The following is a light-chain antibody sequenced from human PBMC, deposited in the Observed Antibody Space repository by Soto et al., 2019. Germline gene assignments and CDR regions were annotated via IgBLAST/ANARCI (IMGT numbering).Light chain of an antibody. J-gene: IGKJ5*01. CDR1: QNIRSR. CDR2: AQS. V-gene: IGKV1-39*01. CDR3: QQTYSSPIP. Sequence: DFQITQSPSTLSASVGDRVTITCRASQNIRSRLAWFQQKPGKAPKLLISAQSILQSGVTSRFSGRGSGTDFTLTISNFQTEDLAGYYCQQTYSSPIPVGPGTRLEI.